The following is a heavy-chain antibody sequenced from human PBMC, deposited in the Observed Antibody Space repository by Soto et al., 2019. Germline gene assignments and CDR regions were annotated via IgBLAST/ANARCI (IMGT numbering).Heavy chain of an antibody. CDR1: GYTFTGYF. Sequence: GASVKLSCKASGYTFTGYFMHWLRQAPGQGLEWMGWINPNSGATKYAQKFQGRVTLSRDTSIRTAYMELSGLRSADTALYYCAREASVLIPAAQPSRFDSWGQGTLVTVSS. D-gene: IGHD2-2*01. J-gene: IGHJ4*02. CDR3: AREASVLIPAAQPSRFDS. CDR2: INPNSGAT. V-gene: IGHV1-2*02.